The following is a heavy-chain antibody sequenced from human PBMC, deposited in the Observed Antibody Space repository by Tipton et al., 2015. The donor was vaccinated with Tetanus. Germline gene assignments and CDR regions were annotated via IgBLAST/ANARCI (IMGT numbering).Heavy chain of an antibody. CDR3: ARGSPRGYSYGYVGYYYYGMDV. Sequence: TLSLTCAVYGGSFSGYYWSWIRQPPGKELEWIGEINHSGSTNYNPSLKSRVTISVDTSKNQFSLKLSSVTAADTAVYYCARGSPRGYSYGYVGYYYYGMDVWGQGTTVTVSS. CDR1: GGSFSGYY. D-gene: IGHD5-18*01. J-gene: IGHJ6*02. V-gene: IGHV4-34*01. CDR2: INHSGST.